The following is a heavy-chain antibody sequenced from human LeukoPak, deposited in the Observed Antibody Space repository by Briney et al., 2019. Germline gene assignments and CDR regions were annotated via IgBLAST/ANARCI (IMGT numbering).Heavy chain of an antibody. J-gene: IGHJ3*02. V-gene: IGHV3-72*01. D-gene: IGHD2-2*02. CDR3: ARCSRSSTSCYSAFDI. CDR2: SRNKARSYST. Sequence: PGGSLRLSCAVSGFTFTDHFLDWVRQAPGRGLEWVGRSRNKARSYSTEYAASVKGRFTISRDESRNSLYLQMNSLKTEDTAVYYCARCSRSSTSCYSAFDIWGQGTMVAVSS. CDR1: GFTFTDHF.